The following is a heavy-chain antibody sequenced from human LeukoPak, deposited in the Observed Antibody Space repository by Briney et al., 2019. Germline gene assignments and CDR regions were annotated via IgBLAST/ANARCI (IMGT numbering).Heavy chain of an antibody. Sequence: SETLSLTCAVAGGSISNYFWSWIRQPPGKGLEWVGHVFYNGSTNYNPSLKSRVTISRDTSSIRFSLKLSSVTAADTAVYYCARSYYDFWSGYCDYWGQGTLVTVSS. CDR3: ARSYYDFWSGYCDY. J-gene: IGHJ4*02. CDR2: VFYNGST. D-gene: IGHD3-3*01. CDR1: GGSISNYF. V-gene: IGHV4-59*08.